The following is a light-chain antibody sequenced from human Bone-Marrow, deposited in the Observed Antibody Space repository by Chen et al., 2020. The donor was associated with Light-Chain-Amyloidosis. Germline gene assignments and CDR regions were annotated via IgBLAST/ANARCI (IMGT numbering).Light chain of an antibody. CDR1: NIGSTS. CDR2: DDS. J-gene: IGLJ3*02. Sequence: SYVLTQPSSVSVAPGQTATIACGGNNIGSTSVHWYQQTPGQAPLLVFYDDSDRPSGIPERLSGSNSGNMATLTISRVEAGDEADYYCQVWDRSSDRPVFGGGTKLTVL. CDR3: QVWDRSSDRPV. V-gene: IGLV3-21*02.